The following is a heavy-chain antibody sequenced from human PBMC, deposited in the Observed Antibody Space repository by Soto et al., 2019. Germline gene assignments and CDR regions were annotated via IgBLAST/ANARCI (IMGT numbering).Heavy chain of an antibody. V-gene: IGHV3-23*01. D-gene: IGHD5-18*01. CDR2: ISGSGGST. J-gene: IGHJ4*02. CDR3: AKVHSYGSEY. CDR1: GLTCSSYA. Sequence: HPGWSLRLSCAASGLTCSSYAMSLVRQASGKGLEWVSAISGSGGSTYYADSVKGRFTISRDNSKNTLYLQMNSLRAEDTAVYYCAKVHSYGSEYWCKGILVTVSS.